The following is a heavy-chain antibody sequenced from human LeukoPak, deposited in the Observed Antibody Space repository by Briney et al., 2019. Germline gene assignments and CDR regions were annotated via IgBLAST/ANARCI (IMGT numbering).Heavy chain of an antibody. V-gene: IGHV4-34*01. CDR3: ARDGYSGNDGL. J-gene: IGHJ4*02. D-gene: IGHD5-12*01. CDR1: GGSFSGYY. CDR2: VNHSGST. Sequence: SETLSLTCAVYGGSFSGYYWSWIRQPPGKGLEWIGEVNHSGSTNYNPSLKSRVTISVDTYKNQFSLKLSSVTAADTAVYYCARDGYSGNDGLWGQGTLVTVSS.